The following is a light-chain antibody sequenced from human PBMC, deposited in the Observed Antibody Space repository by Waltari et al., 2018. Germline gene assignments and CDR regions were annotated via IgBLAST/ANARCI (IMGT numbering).Light chain of an antibody. CDR3: QERSNWPGGA. V-gene: IGKV3-11*01. Sequence: EIVLTQSPATLSLSPGERATLSCRASQSVRTYLAWYQQRPGQAPRLLIYDASNRATDVPARFSGSGSGTDFTLTISSLQPEDFAVYYCQERSNWPGGAFGGGTKVEIK. CDR2: DAS. J-gene: IGKJ4*01. CDR1: QSVRTY.